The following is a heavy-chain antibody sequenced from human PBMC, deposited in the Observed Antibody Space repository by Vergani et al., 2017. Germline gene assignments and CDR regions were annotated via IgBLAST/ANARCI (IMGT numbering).Heavy chain of an antibody. Sequence: QVQLVQSGAEVKKPGSSVKVSCKASGGTFSSYDISWVRQAPGQGLEWMGGIIPIFGTANYAQKFQGRVTITADESTSTAYMELSSLRSEDTAVYYCASDSSGWSPGDGYFDDWGQGTLVTVSS. CDR2: IIPIFGTA. CDR1: GGTFSSYD. D-gene: IGHD6-19*01. CDR3: ASDSSGWSPGDGYFDD. V-gene: IGHV1-69*01. J-gene: IGHJ4*02.